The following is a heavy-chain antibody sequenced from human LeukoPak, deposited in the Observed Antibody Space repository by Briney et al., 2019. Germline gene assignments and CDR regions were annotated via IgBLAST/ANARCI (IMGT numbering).Heavy chain of an antibody. D-gene: IGHD2-2*01. CDR3: ARHLYSGSLVPAANDY. CDR1: GGSISSSSYY. J-gene: IGHJ4*02. Sequence: SETLSLTCTVSGGSISSSSYYWGWIRQPPGKGLEWIGSIYYSGSTYYNPSLKSRVTISVDTSKNQFSLKLSSVTAADTAVYYCARHLYSGSLVPAANDYWGQGTLVTVSS. V-gene: IGHV4-39*01. CDR2: IYYSGST.